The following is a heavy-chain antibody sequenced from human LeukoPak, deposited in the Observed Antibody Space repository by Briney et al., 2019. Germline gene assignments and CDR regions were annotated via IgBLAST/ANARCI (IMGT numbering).Heavy chain of an antibody. CDR1: GFIFDDYD. D-gene: IGHD2/OR15-2a*01. CDR2: ISFNTGSI. Sequence: PGGSLRLSCAASGFIFDDYDMHWVRQAPGKGLEWVSGISFNTGSIGYADSVKGRFTISRDNARNSLYLQMNSLRVEDTALYYCATFLGHRYYYYGMDVWGQGTTVTVSS. J-gene: IGHJ6*02. V-gene: IGHV3-9*01. CDR3: ATFLGHRYYYYGMDV.